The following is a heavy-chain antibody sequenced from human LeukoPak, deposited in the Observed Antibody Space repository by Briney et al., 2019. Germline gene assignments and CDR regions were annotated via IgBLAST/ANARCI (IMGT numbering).Heavy chain of an antibody. CDR1: GYTFTSYG. CDR3: ARVPSPLIGFDY. D-gene: IGHD3-22*01. Sequence: ASVTVSCTASGYTFTSYGISWVRQAPGQGLEWMGWISAYNGNTNYAQKLQGRVTMTTDTSTSTAYMELRSLRSDDTAVYYCARVPSPLIGFDYWGQGTLVTVSS. J-gene: IGHJ4*02. CDR2: ISAYNGNT. V-gene: IGHV1-18*01.